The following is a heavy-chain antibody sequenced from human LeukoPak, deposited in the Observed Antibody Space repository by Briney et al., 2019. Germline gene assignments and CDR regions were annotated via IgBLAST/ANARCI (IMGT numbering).Heavy chain of an antibody. J-gene: IGHJ4*02. CDR3: ARGPPIAAAGYFDY. CDR2: ISSSSSTL. CDR1: GFTFSSYS. V-gene: IGHV3-48*01. D-gene: IGHD6-13*01. Sequence: GGSLRLSCAASGFTFSSYSMNWVRQAPGKGLEWVSYISSSSSTLYYADSVKGRFTISRDNAKNSLYLQMNSLRAEDTAVYYCARGPPIAAAGYFDYWGQGTLVTVSS.